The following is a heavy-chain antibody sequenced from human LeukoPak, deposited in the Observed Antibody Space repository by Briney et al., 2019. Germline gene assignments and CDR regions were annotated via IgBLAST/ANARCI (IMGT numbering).Heavy chain of an antibody. CDR1: RFTFSNYG. CDR2: ISGDGGST. V-gene: IGHV3-23*01. D-gene: IGHD3-10*01. J-gene: IGHJ4*02. CDR3: ARSLYDSGSLLRLFDF. Sequence: SGGSLRLSCAASRFTFSNYGMNWVRQAPGKGLEWVSVISGDGGSTYYADSVKGRFTISRDNSRTRLYLQMYALRAEDTAVYYCARSLYDSGSLLRLFDFWGQGTLVTVSS.